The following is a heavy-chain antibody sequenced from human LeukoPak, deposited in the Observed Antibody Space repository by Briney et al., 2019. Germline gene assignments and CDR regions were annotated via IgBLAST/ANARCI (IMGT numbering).Heavy chain of an antibody. CDR3: ARHRDYYDSSGYYELDY. D-gene: IGHD3-22*01. V-gene: IGHV4-39*01. CDR1: GGSISSGDYY. CDR2: IYHSGST. J-gene: IGHJ4*02. Sequence: SQTLSLTCTVSGGSISSGDYYWSWIRQPPGKGLEWIGSIYHSGSTYYNPSLKSRVTISVDTSKNQFSLKLSSVTAADTAVYYCARHRDYYDSSGYYELDYWGQGTLVTVSS.